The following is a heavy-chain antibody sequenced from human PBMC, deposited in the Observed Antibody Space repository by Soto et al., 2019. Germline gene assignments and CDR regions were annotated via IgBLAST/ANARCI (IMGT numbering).Heavy chain of an antibody. Sequence: QVQLEQSGAEVKQPGSSVKVSCKASGGNFQTYAFTWVRQAPGQGLEWMGGIIPVFASTTSAQKFQGRVTITADESTNSVYMELSSLRSEDTAIYYCARVRTGVYGSGRTSPRFYSGMDVWGQGTAVTVSS. V-gene: IGHV1-69*12. CDR1: GGNFQTYA. CDR2: IIPVFAST. CDR3: ARVRTGVYGSGRTSPRFYSGMDV. J-gene: IGHJ6*02. D-gene: IGHD3-10*01.